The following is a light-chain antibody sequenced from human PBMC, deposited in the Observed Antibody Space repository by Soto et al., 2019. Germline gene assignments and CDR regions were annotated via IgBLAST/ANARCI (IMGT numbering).Light chain of an antibody. CDR2: AAS. J-gene: IGKJ5*01. Sequence: IQLTQSPSSLSASVGDRVTIPCRASQSISSYLNWYQQKPGKPPKLLIYAASSLQSGVPSRFSGSGSGTHFTLTISSLQPEDFATYYCQHIYSIPITFGQGTRLEIK. V-gene: IGKV1-39*01. CDR3: QHIYSIPIT. CDR1: QSISSY.